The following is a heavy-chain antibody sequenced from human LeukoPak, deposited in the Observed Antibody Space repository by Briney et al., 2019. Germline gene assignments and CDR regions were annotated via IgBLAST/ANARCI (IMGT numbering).Heavy chain of an antibody. V-gene: IGHV4-59*01. CDR2: IYYSGST. CDR1: GGSISSYY. CDR3: AREDGSYLVDY. Sequence: SETLSLTCTVSGGSISSYYWSWIRQPPGKGLEWIGYIYYSGSTNYNPSLKGRVIISVDTSKNQFSLKLSSVTAADTAVYYCAREDGSYLVDYWGQGTLVTVSS. D-gene: IGHD1-26*01. J-gene: IGHJ4*02.